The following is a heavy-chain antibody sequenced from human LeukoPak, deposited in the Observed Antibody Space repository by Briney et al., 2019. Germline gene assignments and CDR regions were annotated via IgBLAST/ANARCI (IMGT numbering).Heavy chain of an antibody. CDR1: GFTFSSYA. CDR2: ISYDGSNK. Sequence: GGSLRLSCAASGFTFSSYAMHWVRQAPGKGLEWVAVISYDGSNKYCADSVKGRFTISRDNSKNTLYLQMNSLRAEDTAVYYCARENYYDSSGYSGYFDYWGQGTLVTVSS. CDR3: ARENYYDSSGYSGYFDY. D-gene: IGHD3-22*01. V-gene: IGHV3-30-3*01. J-gene: IGHJ4*02.